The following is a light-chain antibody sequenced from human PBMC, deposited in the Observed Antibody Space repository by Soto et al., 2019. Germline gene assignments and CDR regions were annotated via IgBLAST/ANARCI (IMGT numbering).Light chain of an antibody. V-gene: IGLV1-44*01. Sequence: QSVLTRPPSASGTPGQRVTISCSGGSSNIGSNIVNWYQQLPGTAPKLLIYSNNQRPSGVPDRFSGSKSGTSASLAISGLQSEDEADYYCAAWDDSLNGGVFGGGTKLTVL. CDR1: SSNIGSNI. CDR3: AAWDDSLNGGV. CDR2: SNN. J-gene: IGLJ3*02.